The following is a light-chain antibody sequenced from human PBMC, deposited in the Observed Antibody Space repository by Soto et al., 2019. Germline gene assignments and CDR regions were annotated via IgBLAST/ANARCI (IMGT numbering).Light chain of an antibody. V-gene: IGKV3-20*01. J-gene: IGKJ1*01. CDR2: GAS. CDR1: QSVSSSY. Sequence: DIVLTQSPGPLSLSPGESATLSCRASQSVSSSYLAWYQQKPGQAPRLLIYGASSRATGIPDRFSGSGSGTDFTLTISRLEPEDFAVYYCQHYGSSWTLGQGTKVDI. CDR3: QHYGSSWT.